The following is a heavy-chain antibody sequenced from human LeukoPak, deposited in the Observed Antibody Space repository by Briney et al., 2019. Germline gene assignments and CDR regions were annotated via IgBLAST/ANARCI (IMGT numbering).Heavy chain of an antibody. V-gene: IGHV3-30*09. CDR2: ISYHESNK. CDR1: GFTVSSNY. D-gene: IGHD5-18*01. Sequence: PGGSLRLSCAASGFTVSSNYMSWVRQAPGKGLEWVAVISYHESNKYYADSVKGRFAISRDNSKNTLYLQMNSLRPEDTAVYYCAREYSYDCGYWGQGTLVTVSS. J-gene: IGHJ4*02. CDR3: AREYSYDCGY.